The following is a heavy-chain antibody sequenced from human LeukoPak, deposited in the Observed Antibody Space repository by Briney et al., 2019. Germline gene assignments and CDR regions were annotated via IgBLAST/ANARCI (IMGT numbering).Heavy chain of an antibody. D-gene: IGHD2-8*01. CDR1: GFTISTYG. CDR3: AHIVLMVYAINDAFDI. V-gene: IGHV3-30*03. Sequence: GGSLRLSCAASGFTISTYGMHWVRQAPGKGLEWVALISYDGSDKYYADSVKGRFTISRDNSKNTLYLQMNSLRAEDTAVYYCAHIVLMVYAINDAFDIWGQGTMVTVSS. J-gene: IGHJ3*02. CDR2: ISYDGSDK.